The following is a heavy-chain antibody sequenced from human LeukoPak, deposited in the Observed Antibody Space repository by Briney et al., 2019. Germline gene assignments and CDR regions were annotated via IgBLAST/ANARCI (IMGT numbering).Heavy chain of an antibody. Sequence: ASVKVSCKASGYTFTGYYMHWVRQAPGQGLEWMGWINPSSGGTNYAQKFQGRVTMTRDTSISTAYMKLSRLRSDDAAVYYCARDENSSSSHWAFDIWGQGTMVTVSS. CDR1: GYTFTGYY. D-gene: IGHD6-6*01. V-gene: IGHV1-2*02. CDR2: INPSSGGT. J-gene: IGHJ3*02. CDR3: ARDENSSSSHWAFDI.